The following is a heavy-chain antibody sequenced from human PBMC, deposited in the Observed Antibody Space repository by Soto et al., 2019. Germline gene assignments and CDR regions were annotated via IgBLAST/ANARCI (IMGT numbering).Heavy chain of an antibody. CDR2: IDPRNGGT. CDR3: ARDDCGIYPN. J-gene: IGHJ4*02. Sequence: VASVKVSCKASGYTITAYYIHWVRQAPGQGLEWMGWIDPRNGGTVYAQRFQGRVTMTRDTSISTVYMDLSGLGSDDTALYFCARDDCGIYPNWGQGSLVTVSS. CDR1: GYTITAYY. V-gene: IGHV1-2*02. D-gene: IGHD1-26*01.